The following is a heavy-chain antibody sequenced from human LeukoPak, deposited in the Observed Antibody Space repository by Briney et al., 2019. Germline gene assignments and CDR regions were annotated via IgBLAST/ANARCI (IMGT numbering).Heavy chain of an antibody. J-gene: IGHJ4*02. V-gene: IGHV1-8*01. CDR1: GYTYASYD. Sequence: ASVKVSCKASGYTYASYDINWVRQATGQGLEWMGWMNPNSGNTGYAQKFQGRVTMTRNTSISTAYMELSSLRSEDTAVYYCARVFARYGSGSYYGYWGQGTLVTVSS. CDR2: MNPNSGNT. CDR3: ARVFARYGSGSYYGY. D-gene: IGHD3-10*01.